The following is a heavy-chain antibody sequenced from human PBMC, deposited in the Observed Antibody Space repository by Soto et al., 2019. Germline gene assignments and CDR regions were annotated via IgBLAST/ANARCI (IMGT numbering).Heavy chain of an antibody. CDR1: GGSVSSSNW. CDR2: IYHSGSA. V-gene: IGHV4-4*02. CDR3: ARVPGVVVSADDAFDI. J-gene: IGHJ3*02. Sequence: QVQLQESGPGLVKPSGTLSLTCAVSGGSVSSSNWWSWVRQSPGKGLEWMGEIYHSGSAHYNPSLTSRATISLDKSKNQFSLRLTSVTAADTAVYYCARVPGVVVSADDAFDIWGRGTRVIVSS. D-gene: IGHD2-21*02.